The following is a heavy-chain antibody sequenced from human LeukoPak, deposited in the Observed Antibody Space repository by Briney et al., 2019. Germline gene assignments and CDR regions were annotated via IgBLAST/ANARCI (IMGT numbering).Heavy chain of an antibody. J-gene: IGHJ6*02. CDR1: GFTFSSYW. CDR2: IKQDGSEK. CDR3: ARSHPGYSGYASPHIPYYYGMDV. Sequence: PGGSLRLSCAASGFTFSSYWMSWVRQAPGKGLEWVANIKQDGSEKYYVDSVKGRFTISRDNAKNSLYLQMNSLRAEDTAVYYCARSHPGYSGYASPHIPYYYGMDVWGQGTTVTVSS. V-gene: IGHV3-7*01. D-gene: IGHD5-12*01.